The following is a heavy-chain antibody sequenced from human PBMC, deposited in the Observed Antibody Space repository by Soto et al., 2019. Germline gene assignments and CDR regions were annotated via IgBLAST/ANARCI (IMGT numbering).Heavy chain of an antibody. CDR3: ARGRPRSSGSYYGLGYYYYGMDV. D-gene: IGHD3-10*01. CDR1: GFTFSSYW. CDR2: IKQDGSEK. J-gene: IGHJ6*02. Sequence: EVQLVESGGGLVQPGGSLRLSCAASGFTFSSYWMSWVRQAPGKGLEWVANIKQDGSEKYYVDSVKGRFTISRDNAKNSLYLQMNSLRAEDTAVYYCARGRPRSSGSYYGLGYYYYGMDVWGQGTTVTVSS. V-gene: IGHV3-7*01.